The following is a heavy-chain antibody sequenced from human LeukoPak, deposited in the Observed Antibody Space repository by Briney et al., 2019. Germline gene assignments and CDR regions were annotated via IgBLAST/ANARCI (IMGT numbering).Heavy chain of an antibody. J-gene: IGHJ4*02. D-gene: IGHD6-19*01. V-gene: IGHV3-66*01. CDR2: IYSGGST. Sequence: TGGSLRLSCAASGFTVSSNYMSWVRQAPGKGLEWVSVIYSGGSTYYADSVKGRFTISRDSSKNTLYLQMNSLRAEDTAVYYCASPGIAVAGFDYWGQGTLVTVSS. CDR3: ASPGIAVAGFDY. CDR1: GFTVSSNY.